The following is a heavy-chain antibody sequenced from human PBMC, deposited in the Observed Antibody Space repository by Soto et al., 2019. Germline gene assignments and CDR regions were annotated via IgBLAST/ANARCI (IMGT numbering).Heavy chain of an antibody. V-gene: IGHV3-33*01. CDR1: TFTLSSYG. D-gene: IGHD2-21*01. Sequence: PGGSLRLSCAASTFTLSSYGMHWVRQAPGKGLEWVAVIWSDGVNKYYADSVKGRFTISRDNSKNTLYLQVNSLRAEDTAVYFCARGLGTYSGLDKWGQGTLVTVSS. CDR3: ARGLGTYSGLDK. CDR2: IWSDGVNK. J-gene: IGHJ4*02.